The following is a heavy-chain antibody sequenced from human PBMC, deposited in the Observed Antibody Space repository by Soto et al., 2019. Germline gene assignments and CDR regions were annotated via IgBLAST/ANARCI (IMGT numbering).Heavy chain of an antibody. J-gene: IGHJ4*02. D-gene: IGHD3-22*01. Sequence: SETLSLTCAVYGGSFSGYYWSWIRQPPGKGLEWIGEINHSGSTNYNPSLKSRVTISVDTSKNQFSLKLSSVTAADTAVYYCARGSGTRIVWPDYWGQGTLVTV. V-gene: IGHV4-34*01. CDR1: GGSFSGYY. CDR2: INHSGST. CDR3: ARGSGTRIVWPDY.